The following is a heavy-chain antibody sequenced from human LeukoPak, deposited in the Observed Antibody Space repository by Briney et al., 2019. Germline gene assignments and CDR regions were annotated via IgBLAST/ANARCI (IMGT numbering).Heavy chain of an antibody. CDR3: ARDRERRLRLGTLVGMDV. V-gene: IGHV4-30-4*01. J-gene: IGHJ6*02. D-gene: IGHD3-16*01. Sequence: SQTLSLTCTVSGGSISSGDYYWSWIRQPPGKGLEWIGYIYYSGSTYYNPSLKSRVTISVDTSKNQFSLKLSSVTAADTAVYYCARDRERRLRLGTLVGMDVWGQGTTVTVSS. CDR2: IYYSGST. CDR1: GGSISSGDYY.